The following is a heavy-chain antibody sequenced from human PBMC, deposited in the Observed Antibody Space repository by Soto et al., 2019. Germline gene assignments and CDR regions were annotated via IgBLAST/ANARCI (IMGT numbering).Heavy chain of an antibody. CDR2: IIPILGTA. J-gene: IGHJ6*02. V-gene: IGHV1-69*13. D-gene: IGHD2-15*01. CDR3: ASRPALFCSCGGCYDLLYF. Sequence: AGKGSCKASGGTFSSYAIRWVRQAPGQGLEWMGGIIPILGTANYAQKFQGRVTITADESTSTAYMELSSMSSEDTAVYYCASRPALFCSCGGCYDLLYFWSQGTSVPVSS. CDR1: GGTFSSYA.